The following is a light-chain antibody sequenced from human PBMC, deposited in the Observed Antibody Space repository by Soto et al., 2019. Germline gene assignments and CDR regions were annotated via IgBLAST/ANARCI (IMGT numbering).Light chain of an antibody. CDR2: GAS. V-gene: IGKV3D-15*01. Sequence: VITLAPSTRSVPPGSGAPLSGKASQSVSSKLAWYQQKPGQAPRLLIYGASNRATGIPDRFSGGGSGTDFTLTISRLEPEDFAVYYCQQFDSYPLTFGGGTKVDIK. CDR1: QSVSSK. CDR3: QQFDSYPLT. J-gene: IGKJ4*01.